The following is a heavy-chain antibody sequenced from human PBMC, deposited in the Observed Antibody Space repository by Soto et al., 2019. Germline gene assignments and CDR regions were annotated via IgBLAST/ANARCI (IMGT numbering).Heavy chain of an antibody. J-gene: IGHJ6*02. D-gene: IGHD6-13*01. CDR3: ARDLVGIAAELGYYYYGMDV. Sequence: GASVKVSCKASGYTFTSYGISWVRQAPGQGLEWMGWISAYNGNTNYAQKLQGRVTMTTDTSTSTAYMELRSLRSDDTAVYYCARDLVGIAAELGYYYYGMDVWGQGTTVTVSS. CDR2: ISAYNGNT. V-gene: IGHV1-18*01. CDR1: GYTFTSYG.